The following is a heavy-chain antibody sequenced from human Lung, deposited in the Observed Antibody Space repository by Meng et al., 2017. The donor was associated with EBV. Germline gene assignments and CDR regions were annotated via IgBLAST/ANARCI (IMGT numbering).Heavy chain of an antibody. J-gene: IGHJ4*02. CDR3: ANAGRFGESLGDY. CDR1: GGSVISGGYY. D-gene: IGHD3-10*01. Sequence: QVQLPESGPGLVQPSQTRPLTCTVSGGSVISGGYYWSWIRQQPGKGLEWIGYIYYTGSSFYNPALKSRVTISVDTSKNQFSLNLSSVTAADTAVYYCANAGRFGESLGDYWGQGTLVTVSS. CDR2: IYYTGSS. V-gene: IGHV4-31*03.